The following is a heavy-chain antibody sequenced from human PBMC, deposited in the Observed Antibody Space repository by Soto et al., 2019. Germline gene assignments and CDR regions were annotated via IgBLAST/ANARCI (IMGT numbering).Heavy chain of an antibody. D-gene: IGHD5-18*01. V-gene: IGHV4-59*12. CDR2: IHYSGST. Sequence: PSETLSLTCTVSGGSISSYYWSWIRQSPGKGLEWIGYIHYSGSTKYNPSLKSRVTISVDKSKNQFSLKLSSVTAADTAVYYCARDLDTAMGYFDYWGQGTLVTVSS. CDR1: GGSISSYY. J-gene: IGHJ4*02. CDR3: ARDLDTAMGYFDY.